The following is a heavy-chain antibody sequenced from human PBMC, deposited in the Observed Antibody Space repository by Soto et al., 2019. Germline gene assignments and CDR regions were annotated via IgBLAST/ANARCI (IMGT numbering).Heavy chain of an antibody. CDR1: GFSLNTNRMG. CDR2: IYWDEDK. CDR3: VGWNYESGLDV. Sequence: QITLKESGPTLVRPTRNLTLTCSFSGFSLNTNRMGVGWIRQPPGKALEWLAFIYWDEDKRYSPSLKTRLTVTTDTSKNEVVLTLTNLDPLDTGTYNCVGWNYESGLDVWDQGTTVTVSS. D-gene: IGHD1-7*01. J-gene: IGHJ6*02. V-gene: IGHV2-5*04.